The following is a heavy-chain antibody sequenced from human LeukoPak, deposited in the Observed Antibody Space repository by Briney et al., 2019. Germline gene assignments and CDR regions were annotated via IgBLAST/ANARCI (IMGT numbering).Heavy chain of an antibody. CDR1: GYIFTSYA. Sequence: ASVKVSCKASGYIFTSYAMHWVRQAPGQGLEWMGWINAGNGNTKYSQRFHDRVTITRDTPATTAYMELSSLRSEDTAVYYCAREQQWLAYDKAFDYWGQGTLVTVSS. CDR2: INAGNGNT. CDR3: AREQQWLAYDKAFDY. D-gene: IGHD6-19*01. J-gene: IGHJ4*02. V-gene: IGHV1-3*01.